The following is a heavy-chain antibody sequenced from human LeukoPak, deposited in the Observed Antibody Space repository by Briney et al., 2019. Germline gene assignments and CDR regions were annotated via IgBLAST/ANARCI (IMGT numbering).Heavy chain of an antibody. CDR3: ARNLVPLGCLGHCFTYYFEK. J-gene: IGHJ4*02. CDR1: GYSISSGYY. D-gene: IGHD6-6*01. Sequence: PSETLSLTCAVSGYSISSGYYWGWIRQPPGKGLEWIGSIYHSGSTYYNPSLKSRVTISVDTFKNQFSLKLSSVTAADTAVYYCARNLVPLGCLGHCFTYYFEKWGQGVLVTVSS. V-gene: IGHV4-38-2*01. CDR2: IYHSGST.